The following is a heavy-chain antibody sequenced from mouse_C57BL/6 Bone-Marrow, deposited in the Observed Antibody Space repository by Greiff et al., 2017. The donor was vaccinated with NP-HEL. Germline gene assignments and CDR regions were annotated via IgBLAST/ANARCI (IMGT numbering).Heavy chain of an antibody. CDR3: AAGAYWYFDV. CDR2: IYPGDGDT. J-gene: IGHJ1*03. Sequence: VQLQQSGPELVKPGASVKISCKASGYAFSSSWMNWVKQRPGKGLEWIGRIYPGDGDTNYNGKFKGKATLTADKSSSTAYMQRSSLTSEDSAVYFCAAGAYWYFDVWGTGTTVTVSS. D-gene: IGHD3-1*01. V-gene: IGHV1-82*01. CDR1: GYAFSSSW.